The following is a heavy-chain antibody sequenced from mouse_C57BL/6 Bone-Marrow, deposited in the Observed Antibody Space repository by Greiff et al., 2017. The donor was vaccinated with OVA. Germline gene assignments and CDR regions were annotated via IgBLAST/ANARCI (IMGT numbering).Heavy chain of an antibody. D-gene: IGHD3-2*01. CDR1: GYTFTDYY. Sequence: EVQLQQSGPELVKPGASVKISCKASGYTFTDYYMNWVKQSHGKSLEWIGDINPNNGGTSYNQKFKGKATLTVDKSSSTAYMELRSLTSEDSAVYYCASSTARDDYWGQGTTLTVSS. J-gene: IGHJ2*01. CDR3: ASSTARDDY. V-gene: IGHV1-26*01. CDR2: INPNNGGT.